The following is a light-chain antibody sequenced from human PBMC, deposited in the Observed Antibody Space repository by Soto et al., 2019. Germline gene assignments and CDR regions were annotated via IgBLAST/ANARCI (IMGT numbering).Light chain of an antibody. Sequence: ILLTQSPATLSVSPGESATLSCRASQSVSINLAWYQQKPGQAPRLIIYGATTRATGTPARFSGSGSGTEFTLTITSLQSEDFAVYFCQQYKNWPPYTFGQGTKLEIK. CDR3: QQYKNWPPYT. CDR1: QSVSIN. V-gene: IGKV3-15*01. CDR2: GAT. J-gene: IGKJ2*01.